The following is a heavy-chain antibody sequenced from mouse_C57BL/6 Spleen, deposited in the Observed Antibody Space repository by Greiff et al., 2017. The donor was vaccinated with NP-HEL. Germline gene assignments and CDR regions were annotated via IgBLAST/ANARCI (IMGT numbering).Heavy chain of an antibody. V-gene: IGHV5-4*03. Sequence: EVKLVESGGGLVKPGGSLKLSCAASGFTFSSYAMSWVRQTPEKRLEWVATISDGGSYTYYPDNVKGRFTISRDNAKNNLYLQMSHLKSEDTAMYYCARAPYDYDAMDYWGQGTSVTVSS. J-gene: IGHJ4*01. CDR3: ARAPYDYDAMDY. CDR1: GFTFSSYA. CDR2: ISDGGSYT.